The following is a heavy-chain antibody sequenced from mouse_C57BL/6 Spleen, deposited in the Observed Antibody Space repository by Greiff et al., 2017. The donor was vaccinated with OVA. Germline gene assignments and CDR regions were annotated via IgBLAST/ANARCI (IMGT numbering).Heavy chain of an antibody. D-gene: IGHD1-3*01. V-gene: IGHV1-54*01. CDR2: INPGSGGT. CDR3: ARWGSSGYFDY. J-gene: IGHJ2*01. CDR1: GYAFTNYL. Sequence: QVQLQQSGAELVRPGTSVKVSCKASGYAFTNYLIEWVKQRPGQGLEWIGVINPGSGGTNYNEKFKGKATLTADKSSSTAYMQLSSLTSEDSAVYFCARWGSSGYFDYWGQGTTLTVSS.